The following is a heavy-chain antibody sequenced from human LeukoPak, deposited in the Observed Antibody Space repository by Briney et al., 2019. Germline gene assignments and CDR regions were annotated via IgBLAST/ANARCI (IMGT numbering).Heavy chain of an antibody. D-gene: IGHD1-14*01. J-gene: IGHJ4*02. V-gene: IGHV3-23*01. CDR2: ISGSGGST. Sequence: GGSLRLSCAASGFTFSSYAMSWVRQAPGKGLERVSAISGSGGSTYYADSVKGRFTITRDTAKQSLYLQMNSRRVEDRAVYHCVRQPDSARYGFDYWGRGTQVTVSS. CDR1: GFTFSSYA. CDR3: VRQPDSARYGFDY.